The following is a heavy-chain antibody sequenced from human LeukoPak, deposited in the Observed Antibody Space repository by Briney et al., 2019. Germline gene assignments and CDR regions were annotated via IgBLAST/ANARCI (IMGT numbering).Heavy chain of an antibody. J-gene: IGHJ3*02. Sequence: ASVTVSCKASEYTFTGYYMHWVRQAPGQGLEWMGWINPNSGGTNYAQKFQGRVTITRNTSISTAYMELSSLRSEDTAVYYCARGSYSSVDAFDIWGQGTMVTVSS. CDR2: INPNSGGT. V-gene: IGHV1-2*02. CDR3: ARGSYSSVDAFDI. CDR1: EYTFTGYY. D-gene: IGHD6-19*01.